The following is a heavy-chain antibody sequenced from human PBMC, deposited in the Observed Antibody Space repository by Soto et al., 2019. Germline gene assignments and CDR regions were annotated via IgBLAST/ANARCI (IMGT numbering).Heavy chain of an antibody. CDR1: GFTFGDYA. J-gene: IGHJ4*02. V-gene: IGHV3-49*03. D-gene: IGHD5-18*01. CDR2: IRSKAYGGTT. CDR3: TRAWIQLWFVFDY. Sequence: GGSLRLSCTASGFTFGDYAMSWFRQAPGKGLEWAGFIRSKAYGGTTEYAASVKGRFTISRDDSKSIAYLQMNSLKTEDTAVYYCTRAWIQLWFVFDYWGQGTLVTVSS.